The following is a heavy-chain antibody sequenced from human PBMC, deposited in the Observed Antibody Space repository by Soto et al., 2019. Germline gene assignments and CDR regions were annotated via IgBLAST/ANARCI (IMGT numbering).Heavy chain of an antibody. CDR1: GYTFTSYG. J-gene: IGHJ3*02. D-gene: IGHD6-19*01. Sequence: ASVKVSCKASGYTFTSYGISWVRQAPGQGLEWMGWISAYNDNTNYAQKLQGRVTMTTDTSTSTAYMELRSLRSDDTAVYYCARDAIAVAGEDAFDIWGQGTMVTVSS. CDR2: ISAYNDNT. CDR3: ARDAIAVAGEDAFDI. V-gene: IGHV1-18*01.